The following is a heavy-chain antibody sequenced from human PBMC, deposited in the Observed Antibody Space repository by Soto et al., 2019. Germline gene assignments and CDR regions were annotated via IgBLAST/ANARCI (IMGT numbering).Heavy chain of an antibody. V-gene: IGHV1-8*01. CDR2: MNPNSGNT. CDR3: AAGDYDRQNAFDI. Sequence: ASVKVSCKASGYTFTSYDINWVRQATGQGLEWMGWMNPNSGNTGYAQKFQGRVTMTRNTSISTAYMELSSLRSEDTAVYYCAAGDYDRQNAFDIWGQGTMVTVSS. CDR1: GYTFTSYD. D-gene: IGHD4-17*01. J-gene: IGHJ3*02.